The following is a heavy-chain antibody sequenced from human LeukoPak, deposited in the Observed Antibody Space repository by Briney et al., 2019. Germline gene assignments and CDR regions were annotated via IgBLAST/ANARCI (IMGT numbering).Heavy chain of an antibody. D-gene: IGHD2-2*01. CDR2: IRYDGSNK. CDR3: GIVPAAMAPGDY. CDR1: GFTFSSYA. Sequence: PGGSLRLSCAASGFTFSSYAMHWVRQAPGKGLEWVAFIRYDGSNKYYADSVKGRFTISRDNSKNTLYLQMNSLRAEDTAVYYCGIVPAAMAPGDYWGQGTLVTVSS. V-gene: IGHV3-30*02. J-gene: IGHJ4*02.